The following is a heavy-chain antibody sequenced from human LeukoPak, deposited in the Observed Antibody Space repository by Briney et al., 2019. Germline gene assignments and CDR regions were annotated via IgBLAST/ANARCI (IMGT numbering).Heavy chain of an antibody. CDR2: IYYSGST. CDR1: GGSISSYY. Sequence: SETLSLTCTVSGGSISSYYWSWIRQPPGKGLEWIGYIYYSGSTNYNPSLKSRVTISVDTSKNQFSLKLSSVTAADTAVYYCAGGIAVAGGFDYWGQGTLVTVSS. V-gene: IGHV4-59*08. D-gene: IGHD6-19*01. CDR3: AGGIAVAGGFDY. J-gene: IGHJ4*02.